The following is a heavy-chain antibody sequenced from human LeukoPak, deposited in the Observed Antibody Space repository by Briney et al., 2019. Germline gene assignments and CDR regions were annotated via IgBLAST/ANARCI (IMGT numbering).Heavy chain of an antibody. CDR3: AKDRYYYDSSGYFDY. CDR1: GFTFSSYG. V-gene: IGHV3-30*02. J-gene: IGHJ4*02. CDR2: IRYDGSNK. Sequence: GGSLRLSCAASGFTFSSYGMHWVRQAPGKGLEWVAFIRYDGSNKYYADSVEGRFTISRDNSKNTLYLQMNSLRAEDTAVYYCAKDRYYYDSSGYFDYWGQGTLVTVSS. D-gene: IGHD3-22*01.